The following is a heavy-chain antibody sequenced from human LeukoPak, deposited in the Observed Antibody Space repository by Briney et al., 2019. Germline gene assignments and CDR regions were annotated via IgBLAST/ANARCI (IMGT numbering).Heavy chain of an antibody. D-gene: IGHD4-17*01. CDR1: GYSIRSGSY. V-gene: IGHV4-38-2*01. J-gene: IGHJ4*02. CDR3: AKVGAYGDYARHDY. CDR2: MFHSGDT. Sequence: SETLSLTCDVSGYSIRSGSYWGWIRQPPGKGLEWIGCMFHSGDTYHNPSLKSRVTISADTSKNQFSLKLTSVTAADTAVYYCAKVGAYGDYARHDYWGQGTLVTVAS.